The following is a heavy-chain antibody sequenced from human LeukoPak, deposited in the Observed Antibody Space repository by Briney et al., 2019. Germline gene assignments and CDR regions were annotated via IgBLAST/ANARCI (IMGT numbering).Heavy chain of an antibody. CDR3: ARSSSHVDAFDI. CDR1: GFTFSSYG. V-gene: IGHV3-33*01. J-gene: IGHJ3*02. CDR2: IWYDGSNK. Sequence: GGSLRLSCAASGFTFSSYGMHWVRQAPGKGLEWVAVIWYDGSNKYYADSVKGRFTISRDNSKNTLYLQMNSLRAEDTAVYYCARSSSHVDAFDIWGQGTMVTVSS. D-gene: IGHD5/OR15-5a*01.